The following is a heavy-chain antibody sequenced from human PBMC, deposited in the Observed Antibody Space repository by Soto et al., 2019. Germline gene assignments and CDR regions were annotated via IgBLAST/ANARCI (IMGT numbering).Heavy chain of an antibody. CDR1: CGSFIGYY. CDR2: INHSGST. D-gene: IGHD5-18*01. J-gene: IGHJ6*02. CDR3: ARGRGYSYGYVYYYYYGMDV. Sequence: PSETLSLTCAFYCGSFIGYYWSWIRQPPGKGLEWIGEINHSGSTNYNPSLKSRVTISVDTSKNQFSLKLSSVTAADTAVYYCARGRGYSYGYVYYYYYGMDVWGQGTTVTVSS. V-gene: IGHV4-34*01.